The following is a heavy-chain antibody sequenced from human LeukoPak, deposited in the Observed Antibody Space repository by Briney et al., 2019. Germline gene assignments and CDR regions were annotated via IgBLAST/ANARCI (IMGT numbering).Heavy chain of an antibody. D-gene: IGHD6-13*01. CDR2: ISYDGSNK. J-gene: IGHJ6*02. Sequence: GGSLRLSCAASGFTFSSYAMHWVRQAPGKGLEWVAVISYDGSNKYYADSVKGRFTISRDNSKNTLYLQMNSLRAEDTAVYYCAKDFSSGVRSSSWYDYYYYYGMDVWGQGTTVTVSS. V-gene: IGHV3-30-3*01. CDR1: GFTFSSYA. CDR3: AKDFSSGVRSSSWYDYYYYYGMDV.